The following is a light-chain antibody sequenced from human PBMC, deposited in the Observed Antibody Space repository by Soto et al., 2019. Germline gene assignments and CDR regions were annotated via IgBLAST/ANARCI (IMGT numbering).Light chain of an antibody. Sequence: SYELTQPPSVSVAPGQTARITCGGNNIGSKSVHWYQQKPGQAPVLVVYDDSDRPSGIPARFSGSNSGNTATLTISRVEAGDEADYYCQVWDRSSDHRVFGGGTKLTVL. CDR1: NIGSKS. V-gene: IGLV3-21*02. CDR3: QVWDRSSDHRV. J-gene: IGLJ3*02. CDR2: DDS.